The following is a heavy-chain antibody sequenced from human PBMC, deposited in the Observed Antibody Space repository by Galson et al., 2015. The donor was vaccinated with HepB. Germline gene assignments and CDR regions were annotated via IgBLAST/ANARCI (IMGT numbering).Heavy chain of an antibody. Sequence: CAISGDSVSRDTVGWNWIRQSPSRGLEWLGRTYYRSKWYRDYAISVKSRIIINADSSMNQFFLQLNSVIPEDTAVYYCTRVAHLGRGMNVWGQGTTVTVSS. CDR2: TYYRSKWYR. D-gene: IGHD3-10*01. V-gene: IGHV6-1*01. J-gene: IGHJ6*02. CDR1: GDSVSRDTVG. CDR3: TRVAHLGRGMNV.